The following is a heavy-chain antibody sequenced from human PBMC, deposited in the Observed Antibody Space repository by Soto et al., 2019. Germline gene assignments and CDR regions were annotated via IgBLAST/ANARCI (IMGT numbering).Heavy chain of an antibody. CDR1: EFNFRSHA. CDR3: ATRRDAGIAVAGFHFDY. J-gene: IGHJ4*02. V-gene: IGHV3-23*01. Sequence: VVSLRLRCAASEFNFRSHAMRWVRQATGKGLEWVSAISGSGGSTYYADSVKGRFTISRDNSKNTLYLQMNSLRAEDTAVYYCATRRDAGIAVAGFHFDYWGQGTLVTVSS. D-gene: IGHD6-19*01. CDR2: ISGSGGST.